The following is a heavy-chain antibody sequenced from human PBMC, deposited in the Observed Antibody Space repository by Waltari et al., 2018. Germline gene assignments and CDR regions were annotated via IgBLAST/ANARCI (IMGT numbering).Heavy chain of an antibody. D-gene: IGHD6-13*01. CDR1: GFTLRSDN. CDR3: ARVGPYSTSYYFDT. V-gene: IGHV3-48*01. J-gene: IGHJ4*01. CDR2: ISSCSDTI. Sequence: DVQLVESGGGLMQPGGSLRLSCAVSGFTLRSDNMKWVRQAPGKGLEGFSYISSCSDTIYYADSVKGRFTISRDNAQNSLYLEMNSLRGEDTAVYYCARVGPYSTSYYFDTWGQGTLVTVSS.